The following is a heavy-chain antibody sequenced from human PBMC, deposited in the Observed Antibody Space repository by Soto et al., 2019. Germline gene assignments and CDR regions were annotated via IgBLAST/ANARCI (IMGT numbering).Heavy chain of an antibody. Sequence: QVQLVEYGGGVVQPGRALRLSCAASGFTFSSYGMHWVRQAPGKGLEWVAVIWYDGSNKYYADAVKGRFTISRDNSKNTLYLQMNSLRAEDTAVYYCAREGIAAAEYYFDYWGQGTLVTVSS. CDR2: IWYDGSNK. J-gene: IGHJ4*02. D-gene: IGHD6-13*01. CDR3: AREGIAAAEYYFDY. V-gene: IGHV3-33*01. CDR1: GFTFSSYG.